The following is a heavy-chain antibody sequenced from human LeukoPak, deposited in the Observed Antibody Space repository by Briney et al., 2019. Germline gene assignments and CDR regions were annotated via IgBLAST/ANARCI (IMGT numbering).Heavy chain of an antibody. CDR1: GFTVSSYS. V-gene: IGHV3-21*01. D-gene: IGHD2-2*01. Sequence: GESLRLSCAASGFTVSSYSMNWVRQAPGKGLEWVSSISSSSSYIYYADSVKGRFTISRDNAKNSLYLQMNSLRAEDTAVYYCARVYLPNYYYYYMDVWGKGTTVTVSS. J-gene: IGHJ6*03. CDR3: ARVYLPNYYYYYMDV. CDR2: ISSSSSYI.